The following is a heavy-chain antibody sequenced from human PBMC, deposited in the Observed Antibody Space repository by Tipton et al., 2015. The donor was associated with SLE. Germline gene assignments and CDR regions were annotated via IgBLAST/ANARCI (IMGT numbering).Heavy chain of an antibody. J-gene: IGHJ3*02. CDR3: ARRIGEAFEI. CDR1: GGSISRSNYY. V-gene: IGHV4-39*07. D-gene: IGHD3-10*01. CDR2: IYYSGST. Sequence: LRLSCTVSGGSISRSNYYWGWIRQPPGKGLEWIGTIYYSGSTYYNPSLKSRVTISVDTSKNQFSLKLSSVTAADTAVYYCARRIGEAFEIWGQGTMVSVSS.